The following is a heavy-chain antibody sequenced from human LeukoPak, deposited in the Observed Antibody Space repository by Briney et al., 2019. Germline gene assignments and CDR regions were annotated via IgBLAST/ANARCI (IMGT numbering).Heavy chain of an antibody. D-gene: IGHD3-22*01. CDR3: ARFLSSGYSAQYYFYMDV. CDR1: GGSISSYY. Sequence: SETLSLTCTVSGGSISSYYWSWIRQPPGKGLEWIGYIYYSGSTNYNPSLKSRVTISVDTSKNQFSLKLSSVTAADTAVYYCARFLSSGYSAQYYFYMDVWGKGIGVTVSS. CDR2: IYYSGST. V-gene: IGHV4-59*01. J-gene: IGHJ6*03.